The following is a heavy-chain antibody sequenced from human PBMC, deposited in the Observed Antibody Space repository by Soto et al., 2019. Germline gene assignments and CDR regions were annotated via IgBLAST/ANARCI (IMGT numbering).Heavy chain of an antibody. CDR1: GYTFTRSG. CDR3: ARGRLDFDWSPPSRLYGMDV. V-gene: IGHV1-18*01. Sequence: ASVKVSCKASGYTFTRSGISWVRQAPGQGLEWLGWINPDNGNTNYAQHLQGRASLTTDTSTSTAYMDLRSLRSDDTAVYYCARGRLDFDWSPPSRLYGMDVWGQGTTVTVSS. J-gene: IGHJ6*02. CDR2: INPDNGNT. D-gene: IGHD3-9*01.